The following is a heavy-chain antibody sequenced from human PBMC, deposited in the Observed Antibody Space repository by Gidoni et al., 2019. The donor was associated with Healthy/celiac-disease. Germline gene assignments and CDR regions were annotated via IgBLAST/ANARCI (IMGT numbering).Heavy chain of an antibody. CDR2: ISYDGSNK. CDR1: GFTFSSYA. Sequence: QVQLVESGGGVVQPGRSLRLSCAASGFTFSSYAMHWVRQAPGKGLGWVAVISYDGSNKYYADSVKGRFTISRDNSKNTLYLQMNSLRAEDTAVYYCARDTGVYYYYGMDVWGQGTTVTVSS. V-gene: IGHV3-30-3*01. D-gene: IGHD6-13*01. J-gene: IGHJ6*02. CDR3: ARDTGVYYYYGMDV.